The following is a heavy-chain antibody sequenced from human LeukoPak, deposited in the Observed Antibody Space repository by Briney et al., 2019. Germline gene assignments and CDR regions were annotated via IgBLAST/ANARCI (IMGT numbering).Heavy chain of an antibody. J-gene: IGHJ4*02. V-gene: IGHV3-74*01. CDR2: INSDGSST. D-gene: IGHD3-22*01. CDR1: GFTFSSYW. CDR3: ARDQGDYYDSSGSDY. Sequence: GGSLRLSCAASGFTFSSYWMHWVRQAPGKGLVWVSRINSDGSSTSYADSVKGRFTISRDNAKNTLYLQMNSLRAEDTAVYYCARDQGDYYDSSGSDYWVQGTLVTVSS.